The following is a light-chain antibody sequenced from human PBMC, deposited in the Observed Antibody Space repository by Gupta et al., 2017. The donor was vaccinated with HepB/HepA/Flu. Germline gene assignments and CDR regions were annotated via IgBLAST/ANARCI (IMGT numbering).Light chain of an antibody. CDR3: CSYAGSSTNYV. CDR2: EVS. V-gene: IGLV2-23*02. CDR1: SSDVGSYNL. J-gene: IGLJ1*01. Sequence: QSALTQPASVSGSPVQSITLSCTGTSSDVGSYNLVSWYQQHPGKAPKLMIYEVSKRPSGVSNRFSGSKSGNTASLTISGLQAEDEADYYCCSYAGSSTNYVFGTGTKVTVL.